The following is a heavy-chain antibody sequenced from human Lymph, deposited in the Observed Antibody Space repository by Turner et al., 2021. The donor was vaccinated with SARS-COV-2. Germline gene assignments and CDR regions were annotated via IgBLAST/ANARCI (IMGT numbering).Heavy chain of an antibody. CDR3: ARETVNNCVDP. D-gene: IGHD2-21*02. Sequence: QVQLQESGTRLVKPLETLSLTCTVSGGSMNSNYWSWIRQPPGKRLEWMGYIYYRGSTNYNPSLESRVTISVDTSRNQFSLNLTSVTAADTAIYDCARETVNNCVDPWGQGTLVTVSS. CDR1: GGSMNSNY. V-gene: IGHV4-59*01. J-gene: IGHJ5*02. CDR2: IYYRGST.